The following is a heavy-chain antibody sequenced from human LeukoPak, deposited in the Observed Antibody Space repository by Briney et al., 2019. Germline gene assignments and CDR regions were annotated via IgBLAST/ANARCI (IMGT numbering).Heavy chain of an antibody. J-gene: IGHJ6*03. Sequence: ASVKVSCKASGYTFTSYDINWVRQATGQGLEWMGWMNPNSGNTGYAQKFQGRVTITRNTSISTAYMELSSLRSDDTAVYYCARVVWFGELFRDYYYYYMDVWGKGTTVTISS. CDR1: GYTFTSYD. CDR2: MNPNSGNT. V-gene: IGHV1-8*03. D-gene: IGHD3-10*01. CDR3: ARVVWFGELFRDYYYYYMDV.